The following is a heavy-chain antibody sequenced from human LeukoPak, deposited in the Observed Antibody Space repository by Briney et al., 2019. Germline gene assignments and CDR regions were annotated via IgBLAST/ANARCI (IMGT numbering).Heavy chain of an antibody. CDR3: ASSSWGFESDY. CDR1: GFTFSSYA. V-gene: IGHV3-30*04. CDR2: ISYDGSNK. J-gene: IGHJ4*02. Sequence: GGSLRLSCAASGFTFSSYAMHWVRQTPGKGLEWVAVISYDGSNKYYADSVKGRFTISRDNAKNSLYLQMNSLRAEDTAVYYCASSSWGFESDYWGQGTLVTVSS. D-gene: IGHD6-13*01.